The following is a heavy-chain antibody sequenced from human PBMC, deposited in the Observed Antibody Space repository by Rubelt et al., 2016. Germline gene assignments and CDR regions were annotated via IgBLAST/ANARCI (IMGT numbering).Heavy chain of an antibody. CDR2: ISGSGGST. D-gene: IGHD3/OR15-3a*01. Sequence: EVQLLESGGGLVQPGGSLRLSCAASGFTFSSYAMSWVRQAPGKGLEWISAISGSGGSTYYADSVKGRFTISRDNSKNTLYLQMNSLRAEDTAVYYCAKGTGPRRGGTDYWGQGTLVTVSS. J-gene: IGHJ4*02. V-gene: IGHV3-23*01. CDR1: GFTFSSYA. CDR3: AKGTGPRRGGTDY.